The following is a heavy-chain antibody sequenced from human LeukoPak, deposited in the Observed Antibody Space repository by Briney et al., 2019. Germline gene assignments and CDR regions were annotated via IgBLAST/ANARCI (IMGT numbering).Heavy chain of an antibody. V-gene: IGHV3-23*01. CDR3: AKSSYGSADAFDI. J-gene: IGHJ3*02. CDR1: GFTFSSYA. CDR2: ISGSGGST. D-gene: IGHD3-10*01. Sequence: GGSLRLSCAVSGFTFSSYAMSWVRQAPGKGLEWVSAISGSGGSTYYADSVVGRFTISRDNSKNTLYLQMNSLRAEDTAVYYCAKSSYGSADAFDIWGQGTMVTVSS.